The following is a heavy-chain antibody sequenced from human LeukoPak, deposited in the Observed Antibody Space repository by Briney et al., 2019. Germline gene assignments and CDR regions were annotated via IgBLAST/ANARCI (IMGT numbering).Heavy chain of an antibody. Sequence: PGGSLRLSCAASGFTFSSYAMSWGRQEPRKWLEWVSAISGGGGSTYYADSVKGRFTISRDNSKNTLYLQMNSLSAEAAAVSDCAKSDMGRGPGPLDYWGQGTLVTVSS. CDR1: GFTFSSYA. J-gene: IGHJ4*02. V-gene: IGHV3-23*01. D-gene: IGHD3-9*01. CDR2: ISGGGGST. CDR3: AKSDMGRGPGPLDY.